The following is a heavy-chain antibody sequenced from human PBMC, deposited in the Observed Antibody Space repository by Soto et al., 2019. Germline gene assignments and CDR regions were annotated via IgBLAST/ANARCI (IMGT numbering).Heavy chain of an antibody. CDR3: ARTSLGAVAGTTIDY. CDR1: GYTFTSYG. Sequence: GASVKVSCKASGYTFTSYGISWVRQAPGQGLEWMGWISAYNGSTNYAQKLQGRVTMTTDTSTSTAYMELRSLRSDDTAVYYCARTSLGAVAGTTIDYWGQGTLVTVSS. J-gene: IGHJ4*02. CDR2: ISAYNGST. D-gene: IGHD6-19*01. V-gene: IGHV1-18*01.